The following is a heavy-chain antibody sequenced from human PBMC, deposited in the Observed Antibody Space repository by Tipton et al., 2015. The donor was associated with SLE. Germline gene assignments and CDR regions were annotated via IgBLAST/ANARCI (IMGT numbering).Heavy chain of an antibody. CDR2: INHSGST. Sequence: TLSLTCAVYGGSFSGYYWSWIRQPPGKGLEWIGEINHSGSTNYNLSLKSRVTISVDTSKNQFSLKLTSVTAADTAVYYCARGPSGNSGYEPMDVWGKGTTVTVSS. CDR1: GGSFSGYY. CDR3: ARGPSGNSGYEPMDV. V-gene: IGHV4-34*01. J-gene: IGHJ6*03. D-gene: IGHD5-12*01.